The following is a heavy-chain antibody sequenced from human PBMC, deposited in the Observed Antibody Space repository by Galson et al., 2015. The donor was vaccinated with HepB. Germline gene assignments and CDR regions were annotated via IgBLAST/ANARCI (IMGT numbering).Heavy chain of an antibody. CDR2: ISYDGSDK. V-gene: IGHV3-30*04. Sequence: SLRLSCAASGFTLSSYAMHWVRQAPGKGLEWVAVISYDGSDKYYADSVKGRFTISRDNSKNTLYLQMNSLRAEDTAVYYCARAIAVAGTEIDYWGQGTLVTVSS. J-gene: IGHJ4*02. D-gene: IGHD6-19*01. CDR1: GFTLSSYA. CDR3: ARAIAVAGTEIDY.